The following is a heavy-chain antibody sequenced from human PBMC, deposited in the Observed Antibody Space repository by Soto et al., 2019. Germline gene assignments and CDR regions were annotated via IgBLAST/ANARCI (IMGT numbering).Heavy chain of an antibody. Sequence: ASVKVSCKTSGGTFSSYAISWVRQATGQGLEWMGWMNPNSGNTGYAQKFQGRVTMTRNTSISTAYMELSSLRSEDTAVYYCARTLYGDNVDYWGQGTLVTVSS. CDR3: ARTLYGDNVDY. V-gene: IGHV1-8*02. CDR1: GGTFSSYA. CDR2: MNPNSGNT. J-gene: IGHJ4*02. D-gene: IGHD4-17*01.